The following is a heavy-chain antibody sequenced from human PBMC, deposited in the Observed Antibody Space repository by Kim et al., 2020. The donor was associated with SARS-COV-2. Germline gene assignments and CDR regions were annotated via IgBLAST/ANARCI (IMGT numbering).Heavy chain of an antibody. V-gene: IGHV4-31*03. CDR2: IYYSGST. Sequence: TLSLTCTVSGGSISSGGYYWSWIRQHPGKGLEWIGYIYYSGSTYYNPSLKSRVTISVDTSKNQFSLKLSSVTAADTAVYYCARDRNYYGSGSEGSLRRGSRYFDLWGRGTLVTVSS. D-gene: IGHD3-10*01. CDR3: ARDRNYYGSGSEGSLRRGSRYFDL. CDR1: GGSISSGGYY. J-gene: IGHJ2*01.